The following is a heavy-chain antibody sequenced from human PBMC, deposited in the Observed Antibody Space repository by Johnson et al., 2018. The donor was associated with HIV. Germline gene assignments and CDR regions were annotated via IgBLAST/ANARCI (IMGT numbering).Heavy chain of an antibody. CDR3: AREGLKIAHDAFDI. CDR2: ISWNSGSI. V-gene: IGHV3-9*01. D-gene: IGHD3/OR15-3a*01. J-gene: IGHJ3*02. CDR1: GITFSGYA. Sequence: VQLVESGGGLVQPGRSLRLSCAGSGITFSGYAMHWVRQAPGKGLEWVSGISWNSGSIGYADSVKGRFTISRDNSKNSLYLQMNSLRAEDTAVYYCAREGLKIAHDAFDIWGQGAMVTVSS.